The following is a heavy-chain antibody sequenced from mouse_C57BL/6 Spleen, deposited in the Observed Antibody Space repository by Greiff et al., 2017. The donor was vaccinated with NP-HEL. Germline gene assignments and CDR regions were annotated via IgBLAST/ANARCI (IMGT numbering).Heavy chain of an antibody. CDR2: IDPSDSYT. Sequence: QVQLQQPGAELVMPGASVKLSCKASGYTFTSYWMHWVKQRPGQGLEWIGEIDPSDSYTNYNQKFKGKSTLTVDTSSSTAYMQLSSLTSEDSAVYYCARSRVGRYFDVWGTGTTVTVSS. D-gene: IGHD4-1*01. V-gene: IGHV1-69*01. CDR1: GYTFTSYW. CDR3: ARSRVGRYFDV. J-gene: IGHJ1*03.